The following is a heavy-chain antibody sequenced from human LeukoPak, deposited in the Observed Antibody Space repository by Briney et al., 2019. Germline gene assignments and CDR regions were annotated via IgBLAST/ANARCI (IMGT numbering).Heavy chain of an antibody. Sequence: PGRSLRLSCAASGFTFSSYAMHWVRQAPGKGLEWVAVISYDGSNKYYADSVKGRFTISRDNSKNTLYLQMNSLRAEDTAVYYCTRGMDIVIVPAATLDYWGQGTLVIVSS. CDR2: ISYDGSNK. J-gene: IGHJ4*02. V-gene: IGHV3-30*04. D-gene: IGHD2-2*03. CDR1: GFTFSSYA. CDR3: TRGMDIVIVPAATLDY.